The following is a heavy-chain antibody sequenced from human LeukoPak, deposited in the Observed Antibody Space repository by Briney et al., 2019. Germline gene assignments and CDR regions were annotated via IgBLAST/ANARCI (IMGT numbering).Heavy chain of an antibody. D-gene: IGHD3-9*01. V-gene: IGHV1-18*01. CDR1: GYTFTSYG. CDR3: ARCGDILTGYYIAYDAFDI. J-gene: IGHJ3*02. Sequence: ASVKVSCKASGYTFTSYGISWVRQAPGQGLGWMGWISAYNGNTNYAQKLQGRVTMTTDTSTSTAYMELRSLRSDDTAVYYCARCGDILTGYYIAYDAFDIWGQGTMVTVSS. CDR2: ISAYNGNT.